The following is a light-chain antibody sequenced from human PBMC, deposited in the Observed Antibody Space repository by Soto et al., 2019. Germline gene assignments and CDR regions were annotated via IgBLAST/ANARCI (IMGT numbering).Light chain of an antibody. CDR1: QSLTNSF. Sequence: EFVLTQSPGTLSLSPGERATLSCRASQSLTNSFIAWYQQRPGQAPRLLIYDTSSRASGIPDRFSGSGSGTDFTLTISRLETEDFAVYYCHQYNDWPPAFGQGTKVDIK. J-gene: IGKJ1*01. CDR3: HQYNDWPPA. V-gene: IGKV3D-20*02. CDR2: DTS.